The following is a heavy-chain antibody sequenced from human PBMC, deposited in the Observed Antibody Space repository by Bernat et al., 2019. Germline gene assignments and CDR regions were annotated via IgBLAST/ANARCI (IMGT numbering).Heavy chain of an antibody. J-gene: IGHJ6*02. D-gene: IGHD6-13*01. Sequence: QVQLQESGPGLVKPSQTLSLTCTVSGGSISSGGYYWSWIRQHPGKGLEWIGYIYYSGSTYYNPSLKSRVTISVDTSKNQFSLKLSSVTAADTAVYYCASRTSSSWIDHYYYYYGMDVWGQGTTVTVSS. CDR1: GGSISSGGYY. CDR3: ASRTSSSWIDHYYYYYGMDV. V-gene: IGHV4-31*03. CDR2: IYYSGST.